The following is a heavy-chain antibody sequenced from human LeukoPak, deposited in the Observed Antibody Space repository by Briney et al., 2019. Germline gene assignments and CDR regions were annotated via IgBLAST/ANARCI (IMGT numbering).Heavy chain of an antibody. CDR1: GFTSSSYG. Sequence: PGRSLRLSCAASGFTSSSYGMHWVRQAPGKGLEWVAVIWYDGSNKYYADSVKGRFTISRDNSKNTLYLQMNSLRAEDTAVYYCARGDLPAYYYDSSGYFDYWGQGTLVTVSS. CDR3: ARGDLPAYYYDSSGYFDY. J-gene: IGHJ4*02. CDR2: IWYDGSNK. D-gene: IGHD3-22*01. V-gene: IGHV3-33*01.